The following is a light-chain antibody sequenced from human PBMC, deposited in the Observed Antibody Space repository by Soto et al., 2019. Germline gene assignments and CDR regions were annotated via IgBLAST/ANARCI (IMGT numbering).Light chain of an antibody. Sequence: DMRMTQSPLSLPVTPGEPSSISCRSSQHLLHSNGYNYLDWYLQKPGQSPQLLIYLGSNRAAGVPDRFSGSGSGTDFTLKISRVGAEDVGVYYCMQALQTRAFGQGTKVDI. V-gene: IGKV2-28*01. CDR3: MQALQTRA. CDR2: LGS. J-gene: IGKJ1*01. CDR1: QHLLHSNGYNY.